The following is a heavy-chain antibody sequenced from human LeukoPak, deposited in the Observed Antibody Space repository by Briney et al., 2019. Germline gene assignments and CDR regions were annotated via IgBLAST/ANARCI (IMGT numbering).Heavy chain of an antibody. CDR1: GYTFTSYD. CDR3: ARSIYDSSGSNWFDP. V-gene: IGHV1-8*01. CDR2: MNPNSGNT. D-gene: IGHD3-22*01. J-gene: IGHJ5*02. Sequence: ASVKVSCKPSGYTFTSYDINWVRQATGQGLEWMGWMNPNSGNTGYAQKFQGRVTMTRNTSISTAYMELSSLRSEDTAVYYCARSIYDSSGSNWFDPWGQGTLVTVSS.